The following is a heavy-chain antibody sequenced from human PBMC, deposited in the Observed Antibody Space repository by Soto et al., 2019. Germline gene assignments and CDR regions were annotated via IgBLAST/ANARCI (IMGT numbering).Heavy chain of an antibody. D-gene: IGHD4-17*01. CDR2: TYYSWST. J-gene: IGHJ2*01. Sequence: QVQLQESGPGLVKPSETLSLTCTVSGDSISSHYWSWIRQPPGKGLEWIGYTYYSWSTNSNPALKSRVTISVATSKNQFSLKLSSVTAADTAVYYCARDGTVTTRGGWYFELWGRGTLVTVSS. CDR3: ARDGTVTTRGGWYFEL. V-gene: IGHV4-59*11. CDR1: GDSISSHY.